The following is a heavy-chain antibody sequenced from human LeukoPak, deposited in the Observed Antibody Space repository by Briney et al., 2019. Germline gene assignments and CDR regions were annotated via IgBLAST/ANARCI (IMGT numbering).Heavy chain of an antibody. Sequence: PGGSLRLSCAASGLTFSSYSMNWVRQAPGMGLEWVSYISSSSNTIFYADSVKGRFTISRDNAKNSLYLQMNSLRAEDTAVYYCATAKEMDVWGQGTTVTVSS. V-gene: IGHV3-48*04. J-gene: IGHJ6*02. CDR2: ISSSSNTI. CDR1: GLTFSSYS. CDR3: ATAKEMDV.